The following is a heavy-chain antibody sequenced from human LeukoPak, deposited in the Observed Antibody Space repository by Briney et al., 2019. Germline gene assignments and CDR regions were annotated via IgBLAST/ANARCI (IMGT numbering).Heavy chain of an antibody. CDR1: GFTFSSYA. J-gene: IGHJ4*02. V-gene: IGHV3-53*01. CDR2: IYSDGST. CDR3: ARDTPGIAASVNGG. D-gene: IGHD6-13*01. Sequence: GGSLRLSCAASGFTFSSYARNWVRQTPGKGLEWVSLIYSDGSTHYSDSVKGRFTISRDSSKNTLYLQMNSLRAEDTAIYYCARDTPGIAASVNGGWGQGTLVTVSS.